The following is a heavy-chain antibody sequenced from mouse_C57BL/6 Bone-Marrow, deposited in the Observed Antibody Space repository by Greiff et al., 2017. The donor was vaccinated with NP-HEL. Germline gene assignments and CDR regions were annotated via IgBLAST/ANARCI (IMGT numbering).Heavy chain of an antibody. CDR1: GYAFSSSW. CDR3: ARATVVAPFDY. J-gene: IGHJ2*01. CDR2: IYPGDGDT. Sequence: VKLVESGPELVKPGASVKISCKASGYAFSSSWMNWVKQRPGKGLEWIGRIYPGDGDTNYNGKFKGKATLTADKSSSTAYMQLSSLTSEDSAVYFCARATVVAPFDYWGQGTTLTVSS. V-gene: IGHV1-82*01. D-gene: IGHD1-1*01.